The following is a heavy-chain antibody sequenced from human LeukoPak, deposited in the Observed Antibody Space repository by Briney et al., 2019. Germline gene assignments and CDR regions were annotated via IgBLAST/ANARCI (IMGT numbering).Heavy chain of an antibody. Sequence: PSETLSLTCTVSGGSISSYYWSWIRQPAGKGLEWIGRIYTSGSTNYNPSLKSRVTMSVDTSKNQFPLKLSSVTAADTAVYYCARSARYYYDSSGYYLYWYFDLWGRGTLVTVSS. D-gene: IGHD3-22*01. CDR3: ARSARYYYDSSGYYLYWYFDL. V-gene: IGHV4-4*07. J-gene: IGHJ2*01. CDR2: IYTSGST. CDR1: GGSISSYY.